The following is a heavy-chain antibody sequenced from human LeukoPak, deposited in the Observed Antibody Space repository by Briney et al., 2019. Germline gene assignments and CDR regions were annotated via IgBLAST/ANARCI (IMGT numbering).Heavy chain of an antibody. CDR3: ARESPEQQLVGLVYFDY. D-gene: IGHD6-13*01. CDR1: GFTFSSYA. V-gene: IGHV3-30-3*01. J-gene: IGHJ4*02. CDR2: ISYDGSNK. Sequence: GRSLRLSCAASGFTFSSYAMHWVRQAPGKGLEWVAVISYDGSNKYYADSVKGRFTISRDNSKNTLYLQMNSLRAEDTAVYYCARESPEQQLVGLVYFDYWGQGTLVTVSS.